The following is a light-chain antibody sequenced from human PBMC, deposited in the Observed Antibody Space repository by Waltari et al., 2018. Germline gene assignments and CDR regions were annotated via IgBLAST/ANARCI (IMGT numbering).Light chain of an antibody. CDR2: KAS. J-gene: IGKJ4*01. CDR1: QSISNW. V-gene: IGKV1-5*03. Sequence: DIQMTQSPSTLSASVGDRVTITCRASQSISNWLAWYQQKPGKAPKLLINKASTLESGVPSRFSCSGSGTEFTLTISSLQPDDFATYYCQQYNSYSLLTFGGGTKVEIK. CDR3: QQYNSYSLLT.